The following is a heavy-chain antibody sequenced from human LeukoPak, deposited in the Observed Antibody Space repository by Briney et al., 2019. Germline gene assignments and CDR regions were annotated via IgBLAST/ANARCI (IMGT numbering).Heavy chain of an antibody. J-gene: IGHJ4*02. CDR3: AREGYFYGSGSAPFDY. Sequence: SETLSLTCAVYGGSFSGYYWSWIRQPPGKGLEWIGEINHSGSTNYNPSLKSRVTISVDTSKNQFSLKLNSVTAADTAIYYCAREGYFYGSGSAPFDYWGQGTLVTVSS. D-gene: IGHD3-10*01. V-gene: IGHV4-34*01. CDR2: INHSGST. CDR1: GGSFSGYY.